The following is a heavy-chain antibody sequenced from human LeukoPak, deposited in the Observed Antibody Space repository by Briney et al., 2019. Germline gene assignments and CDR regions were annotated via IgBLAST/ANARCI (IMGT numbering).Heavy chain of an antibody. CDR2: IYSGGST. Sequence: QPGGSLRLSCAASGFIVSSNYMSWVRQAPGKGLEWVSVIYSGGSTYYADSVKGRFTISRDNSKNTLYLRMNSLRAEDTAVYYCARSPWGITMVAEAWGQGTLVTVSS. V-gene: IGHV3-53*01. D-gene: IGHD3-10*01. J-gene: IGHJ5*02. CDR3: ARSPWGITMVAEA. CDR1: GFIVSSNY.